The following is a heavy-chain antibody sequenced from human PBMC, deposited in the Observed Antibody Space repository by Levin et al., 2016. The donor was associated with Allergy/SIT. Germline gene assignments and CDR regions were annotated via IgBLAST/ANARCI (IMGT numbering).Heavy chain of an antibody. CDR3: ARNYGGNSRLLDY. CDR2: INSDGSST. D-gene: IGHD4-23*01. J-gene: IGHJ4*02. V-gene: IGHV3-74*01. Sequence: WIRQPPGKGLVWVSRINSDGSSTSYADSVKGRFTISRDNAKNTLYLQMNSLRAEDTAVYYCARNYGGNSRLLDYWGQGTLVTVSS.